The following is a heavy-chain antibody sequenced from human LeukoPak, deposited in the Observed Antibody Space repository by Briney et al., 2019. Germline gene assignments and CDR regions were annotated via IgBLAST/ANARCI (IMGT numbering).Heavy chain of an antibody. J-gene: IGHJ4*02. CDR3: AKDSLGVAAGNY. V-gene: IGHV3-23*01. CDR2: ISGSGGDT. CDR1: GFTFSSHG. D-gene: IGHD6-13*01. Sequence: PGGSLRLSCAASGFTFSSHGMSWVRQGPGKGLEWVSGISGSGGDTYYADSVKGRFTISRDNSKSTLYLQMNSLRAEDTAVYSCAKDSLGVAAGNYWGQGTLVTVSS.